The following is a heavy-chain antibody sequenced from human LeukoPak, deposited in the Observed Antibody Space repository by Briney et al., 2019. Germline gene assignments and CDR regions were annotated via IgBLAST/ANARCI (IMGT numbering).Heavy chain of an antibody. J-gene: IGHJ5*02. Sequence: GGSLRLSCAASGFTFSSYWMSWVRQAPGKGLEWVANIKEDGSDKYYVDSVKGRFTISRDNAKNSLYLQMNSLRAEDTAVHYCTRNSGGRWDNWFDPWGQGTLVTVSS. CDR3: TRNSGGRWDNWFDP. CDR2: IKEDGSDK. V-gene: IGHV3-7*05. CDR1: GFTFSSYW. D-gene: IGHD2-15*01.